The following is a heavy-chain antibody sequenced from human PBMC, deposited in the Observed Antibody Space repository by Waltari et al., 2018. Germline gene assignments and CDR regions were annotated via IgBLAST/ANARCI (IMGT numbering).Heavy chain of an antibody. D-gene: IGHD6-6*01. J-gene: IGHJ6*03. CDR2: ISYDGSNK. Sequence: QVQLVESGGGVVQPGRSLRLSCAASGFTFSSYAMPWVRQAPGKGLEWVAVISYDGSNKYYADSVKGRFTISRDNSKNTLYLQMNSLRAEDTAVYYCARGSSSSYYYMDVWGKGTTVTISS. V-gene: IGHV3-30-3*01. CDR3: ARGSSSSYYYMDV. CDR1: GFTFSSYA.